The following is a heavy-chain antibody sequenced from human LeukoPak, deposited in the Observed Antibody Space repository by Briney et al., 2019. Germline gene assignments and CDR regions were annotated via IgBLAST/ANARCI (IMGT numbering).Heavy chain of an antibody. V-gene: IGHV4-39*01. CDR1: GGSISSSSYY. D-gene: IGHD3-16*02. CDR2: IYYSGST. CDR3: VRAYDYVWGSYRYYFDY. J-gene: IGHJ4*02. Sequence: SETLSLTCTVSGGSISSSSYYWGWIRQPPGKGPEWIGSIYYSGSTYYNPSLKSRVTISVDTSKNQFSLKLSSVTAADTAVYYCVRAYDYVWGSYRYYFDYWGQGTLVTVSS.